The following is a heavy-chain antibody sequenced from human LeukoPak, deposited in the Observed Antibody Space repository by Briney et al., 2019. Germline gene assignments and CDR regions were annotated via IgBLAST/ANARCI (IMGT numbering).Heavy chain of an antibody. CDR3: ARMGQLLNLDY. V-gene: IGHV4-4*07. J-gene: IGHJ4*02. D-gene: IGHD4-11*01. CDR1: GGSISLYY. Sequence: SETLSLTCTVSGGSISLYYWSWIRQPAGKGLEWIGRIFSSGSTNYNPSLKSRVTMSVDTSQNHFSLRLSPVTAADTAVYYCARMGQLLNLDYWGQGTLVTVSS. CDR2: IFSSGST.